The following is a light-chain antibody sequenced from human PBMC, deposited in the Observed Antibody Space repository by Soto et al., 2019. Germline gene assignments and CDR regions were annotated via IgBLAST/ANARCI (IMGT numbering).Light chain of an antibody. CDR2: EVS. V-gene: IGLV2-14*01. CDR1: SSDVGDYKY. CDR3: SSYKRTSRVYV. J-gene: IGLJ1*01. Sequence: QSALTQPASVSGSPGQSITISCTGTSSDVGDYKYVSWYQQHPGKGPKLMIYEVSNRTSGVSNRFSGSKSGNTASLTISGLQAEDETEYFCSSYKRTSRVYVFGTGTKVTVL.